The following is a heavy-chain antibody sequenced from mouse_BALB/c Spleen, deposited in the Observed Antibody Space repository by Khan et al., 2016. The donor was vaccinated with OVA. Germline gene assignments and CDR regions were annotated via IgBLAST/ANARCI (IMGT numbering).Heavy chain of an antibody. V-gene: IGHV1S137*01. CDR1: GYTFTDYA. J-gene: IGHJ3*01. Sequence: VQLQESGAGLVRPGVSLKISCTGSGYTFTDYAMRWVKQSHARSLEWIGVISTYYGDASYNQKFKGKATMTVDRSSNTAYLKCAGLTSEEYANYFWARGERFAYWGQGTLVTVSA. CDR3: ARGERFAY. CDR2: ISTYYGDA.